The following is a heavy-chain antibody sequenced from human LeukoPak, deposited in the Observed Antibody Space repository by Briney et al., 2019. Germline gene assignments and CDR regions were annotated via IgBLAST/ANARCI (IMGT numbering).Heavy chain of an antibody. Sequence: SVKVSCKASGFTFTSSAVQWVRQARGQRLEWMGGIIPIFGTANYAQKFQGRVTITADESTSTAYMELSSLRSEDTAVYYCASVTSRYYFDYWGQGTLVTVSS. J-gene: IGHJ4*02. CDR2: IIPIFGTA. V-gene: IGHV1-69*13. CDR3: ASVTSRYYFDY. CDR1: GFTFTSSA. D-gene: IGHD4-11*01.